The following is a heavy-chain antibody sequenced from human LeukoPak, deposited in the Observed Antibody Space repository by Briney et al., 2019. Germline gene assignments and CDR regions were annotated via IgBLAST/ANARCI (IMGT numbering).Heavy chain of an antibody. CDR3: ASRSYYGSGSISWDY. CDR1: GGSISSSSYY. D-gene: IGHD3-10*01. V-gene: IGHV4-39*07. J-gene: IGHJ4*02. CDR2: IYYSGST. Sequence: SETLSLTCTVSGGSISSSSYYWGWIRQPPGKGLEWIGSIYYSGSTYYNPSLKSRVTISVDTSKNQFSLKLSSVTAADTAVYYCASRSYYGSGSISWDYWGQGTLVTVSS.